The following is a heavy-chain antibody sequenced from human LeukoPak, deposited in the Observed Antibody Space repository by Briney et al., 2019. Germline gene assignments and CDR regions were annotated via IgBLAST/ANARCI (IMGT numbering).Heavy chain of an antibody. CDR1: GYTFSSHD. CDR3: TRETSSRYFDY. CDR2: MNPNSGNT. Sequence: GASVKVSCKASGYTFSSHDINWVRQVPGHGLEWLGWMNPNSGNTGYAQKFQGRVTMTRDTSISTAYMELSSLRSEDTAVYYCTRETSSRYFDYWGQGTLVTVSS. V-gene: IGHV1-8*01. J-gene: IGHJ4*02.